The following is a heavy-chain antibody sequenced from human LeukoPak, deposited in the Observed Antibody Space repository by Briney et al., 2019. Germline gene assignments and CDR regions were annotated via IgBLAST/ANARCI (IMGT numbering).Heavy chain of an antibody. V-gene: IGHV3-23*01. CDR3: AKEGLRYFDWLLQPSYYFDY. CDR1: GFTFSSCA. Sequence: PGGSLRLSCAASGFTFSSCAMSWVRQAPGKGLEWVSGISGSGGRTHYADSVKGRFTISRDNSKNTLYLQMNSLRAEDTAVYYCAKEGLRYFDWLLQPSYYFDYWGQGTLVTVSS. J-gene: IGHJ4*02. CDR2: ISGSGGRT. D-gene: IGHD3-9*01.